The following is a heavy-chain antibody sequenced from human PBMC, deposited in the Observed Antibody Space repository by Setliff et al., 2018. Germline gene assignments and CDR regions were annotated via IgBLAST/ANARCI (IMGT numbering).Heavy chain of an antibody. CDR1: GGSISRSSCY. CDR2: IYHSGST. Sequence: PSETLSLTCTVSGGSISRSSCYWGWIRQPPGKGLEWIGSIYHSGSTNYNPSLKSRVTISVDTSKNQFSLKLSSVTAADTAVYYCARLYEFGELFSNYWGQGTLVTVS. CDR3: ARLYEFGELFSNY. V-gene: IGHV4-39*07. J-gene: IGHJ4*02. D-gene: IGHD3-10*01.